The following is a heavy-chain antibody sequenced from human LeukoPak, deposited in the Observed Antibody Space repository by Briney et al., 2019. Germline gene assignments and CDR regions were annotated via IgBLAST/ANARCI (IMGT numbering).Heavy chain of an antibody. Sequence: ASVKVSCKASGYTFTSYGISWVRQAPGQGLEWMGWISAYNGNTNYAQKLQGRVTMTTDTSTSTAYMELRSLRSDDTAVYYCARDYYGSGSYSFDYWGQGTLVTVSS. CDR3: ARDYYGSGSYSFDY. D-gene: IGHD3-10*01. CDR1: GYTFTSYG. CDR2: ISAYNGNT. V-gene: IGHV1-18*01. J-gene: IGHJ4*02.